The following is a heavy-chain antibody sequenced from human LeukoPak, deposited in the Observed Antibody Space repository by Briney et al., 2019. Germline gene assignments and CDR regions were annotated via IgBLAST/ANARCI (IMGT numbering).Heavy chain of an antibody. D-gene: IGHD2-2*01. CDR2: INHSGST. J-gene: IGHJ4*02. Sequence: SETLSLTCAVYGGSFSGYYWSWIRQPPGKGLEWIGEINHSGSTNYNPSLKSRVTISVDTSKNQFSLKLSSVTAADTAVYYCARESAHTSRWGQGTLVTVSS. CDR1: GGSFSGYY. CDR3: ARESAHTSR. V-gene: IGHV4-34*01.